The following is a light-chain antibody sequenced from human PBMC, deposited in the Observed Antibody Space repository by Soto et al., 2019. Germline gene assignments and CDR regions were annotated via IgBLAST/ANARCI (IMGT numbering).Light chain of an antibody. CDR2: DVS. J-gene: IGLJ1*01. Sequence: QSALTQPRSVSGSPGQSVTISCTGTSSDVGGYNYVSWYQQHPGKAPKLMIYDVSKRPSGVTDRFSGSKSGNTASLTISGLQAEDEADYYCCSYAGSNYVFGTGTKLTVL. CDR3: CSYAGSNYV. CDR1: SSDVGGYNY. V-gene: IGLV2-11*01.